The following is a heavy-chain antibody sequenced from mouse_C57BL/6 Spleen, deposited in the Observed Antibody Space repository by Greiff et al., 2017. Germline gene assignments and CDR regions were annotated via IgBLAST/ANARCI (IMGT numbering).Heavy chain of an antibody. CDR2: ISSGSSTT. J-gene: IGHJ4*01. D-gene: IGHD2-10*02. V-gene: IGHV5-17*01. Sequence: EVTLMESGGGLVKPGGSLKLSCAASGFTFSDYGMHWVRQAPEKGLEWVAYISSGSSTTYYADTVKGRFTISRDNAKNTLFLQMTSLRSEDTAMYYCARREILGGDYWGQGTSVTVSS. CDR1: GFTFSDYG. CDR3: ARREILGGDY.